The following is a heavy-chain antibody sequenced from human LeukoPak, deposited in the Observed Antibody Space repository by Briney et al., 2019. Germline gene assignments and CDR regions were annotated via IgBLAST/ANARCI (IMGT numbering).Heavy chain of an antibody. J-gene: IGHJ4*02. CDR2: ISSSSKTI. Sequence: GGSLRLSCTASGFTFGDYGMSWFRQAPGKGLEWVSYISSSSKTIYYADSVKGRFTISRDNAKNSLYLQMNSLRDEDSAVYYCARDQGIFDYWGQGTLVTVSS. V-gene: IGHV3-48*02. CDR3: ARDQGIFDY. CDR1: GFTFGDYG.